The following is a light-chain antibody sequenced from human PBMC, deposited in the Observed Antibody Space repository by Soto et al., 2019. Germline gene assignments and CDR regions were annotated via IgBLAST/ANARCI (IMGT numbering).Light chain of an antibody. J-gene: IGKJ1*01. V-gene: IGKV3-20*01. Sequence: EIVLTQSPGTLSLSPGERATLSCRASQSVRSNYLAWYQQKPGQAPRLLIYGASSRATGIPDRFSGSGSGTDFPLTINRLEPEDFAVYYCQQYGPSPGTFGQGTKVEIK. CDR3: QQYGPSPGT. CDR1: QSVRSNY. CDR2: GAS.